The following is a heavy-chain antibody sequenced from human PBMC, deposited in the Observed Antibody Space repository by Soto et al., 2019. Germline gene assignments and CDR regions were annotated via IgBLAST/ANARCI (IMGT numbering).Heavy chain of an antibody. Sequence: QVQLQESGPGLVKPSETLSLTCTVSGGSISSYYWSWIRQPPGKGLEWIGYIYYSGSTNYNPSLKSRVTISVDTSKNQFSLKLSSVTAADTAVYYCASQVAEYSSGWVPYYYYYYGMDVW. CDR2: IYYSGST. CDR1: GGSISSYY. J-gene: IGHJ6*01. D-gene: IGHD6-19*01. CDR3: ASQVAEYSSGWVPYYYYYYGMDV. V-gene: IGHV4-59*01.